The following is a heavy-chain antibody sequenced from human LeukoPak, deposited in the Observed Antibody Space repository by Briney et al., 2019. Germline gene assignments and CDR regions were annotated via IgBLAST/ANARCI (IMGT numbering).Heavy chain of an antibody. V-gene: IGHV3-30*18. CDR2: VSYDGSNK. J-gene: IGHJ1*01. CDR3: ANVLPWFGDYATTAEYFQH. CDR1: GFTFSSYG. D-gene: IGHD3-10*01. Sequence: PGGSLRLSCAASGFTFSSYGMHWVRQAPGKGLEWVAVVSYDGSNKYYADSVKGRFTISRDNSKNTLYLQMNSLRAEDTAVYYCANVLPWFGDYATTAEYFQHWGQGTLVTVSS.